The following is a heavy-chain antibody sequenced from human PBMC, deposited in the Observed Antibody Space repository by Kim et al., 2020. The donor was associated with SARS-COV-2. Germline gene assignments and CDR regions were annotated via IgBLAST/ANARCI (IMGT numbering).Heavy chain of an antibody. CDR1: GGSISSYY. J-gene: IGHJ4*02. D-gene: IGHD6-19*01. CDR3: ARGGLSSGWYG. CDR2: IYYSGST. V-gene: IGHV4-59*01. Sequence: SETLSLICTVSGGSISSYYWSWIRQPPGKGLEWIGYIYYSGSTNYNPSLKSRLTISVDTSKNQFSLKLSSVTAADTAVYYCARGGLSSGWYGWGQGTLVT.